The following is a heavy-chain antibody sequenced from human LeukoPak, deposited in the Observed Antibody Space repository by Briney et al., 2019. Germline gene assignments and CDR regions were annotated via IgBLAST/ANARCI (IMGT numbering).Heavy chain of an antibody. D-gene: IGHD6-13*01. CDR2: ISSSSSYI. CDR3: ARSIAAAGTHGVFDY. Sequence: RGTLRLSCAASGFTFSSYSMNWVRLAPGQGLDWVSSISSSSSYIYYADSVKGRFTISRDNAKNSLYLQMNSLRAEDTAVYYCARSIAAAGTHGVFDYWGQGTLVTVSS. V-gene: IGHV3-21*01. CDR1: GFTFSSYS. J-gene: IGHJ4*02.